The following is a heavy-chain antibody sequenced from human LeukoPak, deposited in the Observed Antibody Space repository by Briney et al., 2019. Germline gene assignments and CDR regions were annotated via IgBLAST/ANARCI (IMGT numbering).Heavy chain of an antibody. D-gene: IGHD1-26*01. Sequence: GGSRRISCAASGFSFYNFAMSWVHQAPGKRLQWVSGISGSGGSLYYAESVKGRFSISRDVSKSMLYLEMKSLRVDDTAVYYCVKVSGRGPRGPFDSWGQGTLVTVSS. J-gene: IGHJ4*02. CDR1: GFSFYNFA. CDR2: ISGSGGSL. CDR3: VKVSGRGPRGPFDS. V-gene: IGHV3-23*01.